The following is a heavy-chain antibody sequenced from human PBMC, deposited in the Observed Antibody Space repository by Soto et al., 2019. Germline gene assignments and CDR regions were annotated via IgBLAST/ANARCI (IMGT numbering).Heavy chain of an antibody. V-gene: IGHV1-69*06. CDR1: GGTFSSYA. CDR2: IIPIFGTA. Sequence: SVKVSCKASGGTFSSYAISWVRQAPGQGLEWMGGIIPIFGTANYAQKFQGRVTITADKSTSTAYMELSSLRSEDTAVYYCASIVATPGGFDPWGQGTLVTVSS. J-gene: IGHJ5*02. CDR3: ASIVATPGGFDP. D-gene: IGHD5-12*01.